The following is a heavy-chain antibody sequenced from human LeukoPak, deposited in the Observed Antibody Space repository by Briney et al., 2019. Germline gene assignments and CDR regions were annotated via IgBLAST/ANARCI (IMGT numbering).Heavy chain of an antibody. CDR1: GFTFSSYW. Sequence: GGSLRLSCAASGFTFSSYWMHWVRQAPGKGLVWVSRINRYGSSTSYADSVKGRFTISRDNAKNTLYLQMNNLRADDTAVYYCSSGNSHAFDIWGQGTMVTVSS. J-gene: IGHJ3*02. CDR2: INRYGSST. V-gene: IGHV3-74*01. D-gene: IGHD4-23*01. CDR3: SSGNSHAFDI.